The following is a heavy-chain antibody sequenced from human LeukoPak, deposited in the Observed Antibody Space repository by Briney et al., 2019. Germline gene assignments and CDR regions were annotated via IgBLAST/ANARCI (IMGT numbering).Heavy chain of an antibody. D-gene: IGHD3-9*01. CDR2: IHYSGST. Sequence: SETLSLTCTVSGGSISSYYWSWIRQPPGKGLEWIGYIHYSGSTNYNPSLKSRVTISVDTSKNQFSLKLSSVTAADTAVYYCARQRYDILTGYYLDYWGQGTLVTVSS. V-gene: IGHV4-59*08. J-gene: IGHJ4*02. CDR3: ARQRYDILTGYYLDY. CDR1: GGSISSYY.